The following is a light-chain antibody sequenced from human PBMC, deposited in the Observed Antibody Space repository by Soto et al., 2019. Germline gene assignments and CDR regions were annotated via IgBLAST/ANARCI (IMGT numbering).Light chain of an antibody. CDR3: AAWDDSLNAL. CDR2: IND. Sequence: QPVLTQPHSASGTPGQRVTISCSGSSSNIGDNPVNWYQQVPGAAPKLLIYINDQRPSGVPDRFSGSKSGTSASLAISGLQPEDEADYYCAAWDDSLNALFGPWTKVTVL. V-gene: IGLV1-44*01. CDR1: SSNIGDNP. J-gene: IGLJ1*01.